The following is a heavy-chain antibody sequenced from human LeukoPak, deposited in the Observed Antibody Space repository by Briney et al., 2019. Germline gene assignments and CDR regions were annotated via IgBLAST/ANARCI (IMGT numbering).Heavy chain of an antibody. V-gene: IGHV4-34*01. CDR1: GGSFRGHS. CDR2: VNYIGIT. D-gene: IGHD2-8*02. Sequence: SETLSPICAVSGGSFRGHSWTWIRQTPGKGLEWIGEVNYIGITDYNPSLKSRVTISIDTSRDQFSLNLASVTAADTGIYYCVLAMSGALTDWGQGTRVAVSS. CDR3: VLAMSGALTD. J-gene: IGHJ4*02.